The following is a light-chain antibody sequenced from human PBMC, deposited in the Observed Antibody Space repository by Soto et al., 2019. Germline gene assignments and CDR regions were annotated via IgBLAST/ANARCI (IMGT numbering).Light chain of an antibody. CDR3: QHYNIYSWT. V-gene: IGKV1-5*01. CDR2: DAS. J-gene: IGKJ1*01. CDR1: QSISRC. Sequence: DIQMTQSPSTLSSSVGDRVTITCRARQSISRCLAWYQQKPGKAPKLLIYDASSLESGVPSRFSGSGSGTEFTLTISSLQPDDFATYYCQHYNIYSWTFGQGTKVEIK.